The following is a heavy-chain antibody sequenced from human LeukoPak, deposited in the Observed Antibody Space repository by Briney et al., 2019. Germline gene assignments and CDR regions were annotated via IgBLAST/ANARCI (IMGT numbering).Heavy chain of an antibody. CDR1: GYTFTSYG. CDR3: ARDSVSRIQLWSTVAYYYYYYMDV. Sequence: GASVKVSCKASGYTFTSYGISWVRQAPGQGLEWMGWISAYNGNTNYAQKLQGRVTMTTDTSTSTAYMELRSLRSDDTAVYYCARDSVSRIQLWSTVAYYYYYYMDVWGKGTTVTVSS. CDR2: ISAYNGNT. J-gene: IGHJ6*03. V-gene: IGHV1-18*01. D-gene: IGHD5-18*01.